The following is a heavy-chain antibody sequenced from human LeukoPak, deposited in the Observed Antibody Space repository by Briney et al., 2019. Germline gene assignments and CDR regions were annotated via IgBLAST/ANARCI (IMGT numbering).Heavy chain of an antibody. CDR1: GGSFSGYY. CDR2: INHSGST. J-gene: IGHJ4*02. V-gene: IGHV4-34*01. D-gene: IGHD3-16*02. CDR3: ARHVRGYDYVWGSYRY. Sequence: PSETLSLTCAVYGGSFSGYYWSWIRQPPGKGLEWIGEINHSGSTNYNPSLKSRVTISVDTSKNQFSLKLSSVTAADTAVYYCARHVRGYDYVWGSYRYWGQGTLVTVSS.